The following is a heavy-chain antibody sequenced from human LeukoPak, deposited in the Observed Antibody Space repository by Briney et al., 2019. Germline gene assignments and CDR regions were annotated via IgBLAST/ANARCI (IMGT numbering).Heavy chain of an antibody. V-gene: IGHV4-59*01. D-gene: IGHD6-13*01. CDR1: GGSISSYY. J-gene: IGHJ6*03. CDR2: IYYSGST. CDR3: ARGTISSSWHHCYYYYYMDV. Sequence: SETLSLTCTVSGGSISSYYWSWIRQPPGKGLEWIGYIYYSGSTNYNPSLKSRVTISVDTSKNQFSLKLSSVTAADTAVYYCARGTISSSWHHCYYYYYMDVWGKGTTVTVSS.